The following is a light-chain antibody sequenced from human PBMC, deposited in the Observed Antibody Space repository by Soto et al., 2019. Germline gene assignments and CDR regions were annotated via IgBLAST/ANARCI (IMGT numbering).Light chain of an antibody. J-gene: IGKJ1*01. V-gene: IGKV3-20*01. CDR1: HTVAKN. CDR2: GAS. Sequence: IVMTQSPGTLSVSPGERVTLYCRASHTVAKNLAWYQQKPGQSPRLLIFGASTRVTGIPDRFSGSGSGTDFTLTISRLEPEDFAVYYCQQYGSSPKTFGQGTKVEIK. CDR3: QQYGSSPKT.